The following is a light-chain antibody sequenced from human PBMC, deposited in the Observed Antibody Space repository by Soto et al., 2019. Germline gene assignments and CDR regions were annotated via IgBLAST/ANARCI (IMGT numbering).Light chain of an antibody. V-gene: IGKV3-15*01. CDR1: QSVSSN. CDR3: QQYNNWPRT. Sequence: EIVMTQSPATLSVSPGERATLSCWARQSVSSNLAWYQQKPGQAPRLLIYGASTRATGIPARFSGSGSGTEFTLTISSLQSEDFAFYYCQQYNNWPRTFGQGTKVEIK. J-gene: IGKJ1*01. CDR2: GAS.